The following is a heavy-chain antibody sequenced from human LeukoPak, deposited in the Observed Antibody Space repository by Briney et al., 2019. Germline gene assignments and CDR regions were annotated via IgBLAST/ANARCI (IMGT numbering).Heavy chain of an antibody. J-gene: IGHJ3*02. V-gene: IGHV5-51*01. D-gene: IGHD3-22*01. Sequence: GESLKISCKGSGYSFTSYWIGWVRQMPGKGLEWMGIIYPGDSDTRYSPSFQGQVTISADRSISTAYLQWSSQKASDTAMYYCARRKYYDSSGYYSLYDAFDIWGQGTMVTVSS. CDR3: ARRKYYDSSGYYSLYDAFDI. CDR1: GYSFTSYW. CDR2: IYPGDSDT.